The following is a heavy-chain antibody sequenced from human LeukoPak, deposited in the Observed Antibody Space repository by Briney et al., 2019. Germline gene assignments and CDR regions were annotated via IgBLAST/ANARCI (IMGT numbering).Heavy chain of an antibody. CDR2: INPNSGGT. D-gene: IGHD1-20*01. CDR3: ARGVQYNWKAMDV. Sequence: ASVKVSCKASGYTFTGYYMHWVRQAPGQGLEWMGRINPNSGGTNYAQKFQGRVTMTRDTSISTAYMELSRLRSDDTAVYYCARGVQYNWKAMDVWGKGTTVTVPS. J-gene: IGHJ6*04. V-gene: IGHV1-2*06. CDR1: GYTFTGYY.